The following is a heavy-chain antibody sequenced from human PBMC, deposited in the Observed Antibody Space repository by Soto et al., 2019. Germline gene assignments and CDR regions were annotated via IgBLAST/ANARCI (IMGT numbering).Heavy chain of an antibody. Sequence: KASETLSLTCTVSGGSVSSGGYYWSWIRQHPGKGLEWIGYIYYSGSTYYNPSLKSRVTISVDTSKNQFSLKLSSVTAADTAVSSCARGWATTGTDCMDVWGQGTTVTVSS. J-gene: IGHJ6*02. CDR2: IYYSGST. CDR1: GGSVSSGGYY. V-gene: IGHV4-31*03. CDR3: ARGWATTGTDCMDV. D-gene: IGHD4-4*01.